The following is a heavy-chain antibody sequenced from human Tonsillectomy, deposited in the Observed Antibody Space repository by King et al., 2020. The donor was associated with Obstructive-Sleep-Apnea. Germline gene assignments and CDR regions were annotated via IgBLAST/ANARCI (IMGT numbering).Heavy chain of an antibody. D-gene: IGHD3-10*01. CDR1: GFTFDDYA. CDR2: ISWNSVSI. J-gene: IGHJ4*02. V-gene: IGHV3-9*01. Sequence: VQLVESGGGLVQPGRSLRLSCAVSGFTFDDYAMHWVRQVPGKGLEWVSGISWNSVSIGYADSVKGRFIISRDNARNSLYLQMNSLRAEDTAFYYCAKDVEAVLSFGLDYWGQGTLATVSS. CDR3: AKDVEAVLSFGLDY.